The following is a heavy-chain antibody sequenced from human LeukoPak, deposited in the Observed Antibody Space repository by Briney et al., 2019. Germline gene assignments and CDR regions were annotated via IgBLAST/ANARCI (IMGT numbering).Heavy chain of an antibody. CDR1: GYTFTSYD. V-gene: IGHV1-8*01. CDR3: ARGLRITIVRGVIILGY. D-gene: IGHD3-10*01. CDR2: MNPNSGNT. J-gene: IGHJ4*02. Sequence: ASVKVSCKASGYTFTSYDINWVRQATGQGLEWMGWMNPNSGNTGYAQKFQGRVTMTRNTSISTAYMELSSLRSEDTAVYYCARGLRITIVRGVIILGYWGQGTLVTVSS.